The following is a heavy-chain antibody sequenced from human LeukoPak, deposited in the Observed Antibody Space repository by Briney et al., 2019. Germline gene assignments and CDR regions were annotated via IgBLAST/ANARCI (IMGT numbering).Heavy chain of an antibody. D-gene: IGHD2-2*01. CDR3: ARGVLPAVMSEFDY. CDR1: GFTFSSYA. V-gene: IGHV3-64*01. Sequence: RGSLRLSCVVSGFTFSSYAMHWVRQAPGKGLEYVSAISSNGGSTYYANSVKGRFTISRDNSKNTMYLQMGSLRAEDMAVYYCARGVLPAVMSEFDYWGQGTLVTVSS. CDR2: ISSNGGST. J-gene: IGHJ4*02.